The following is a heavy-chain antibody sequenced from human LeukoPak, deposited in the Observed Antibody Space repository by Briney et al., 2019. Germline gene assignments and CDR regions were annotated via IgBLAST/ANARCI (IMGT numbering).Heavy chain of an antibody. J-gene: IGHJ3*01. Sequence: SETLSLTCTVSGGSISSSSYYWGWIRQPPGKGLEWIGSIYYSGSTYYNPSLKSRVTISVDTSKNQFSLKLSSVTAADTAVYYCARAGRLYDGDAFDVWGQGTMVTVSS. CDR2: IYYSGST. CDR3: ARAGRLYDGDAFDV. D-gene: IGHD3-22*01. CDR1: GGSISSSSYY. V-gene: IGHV4-39*07.